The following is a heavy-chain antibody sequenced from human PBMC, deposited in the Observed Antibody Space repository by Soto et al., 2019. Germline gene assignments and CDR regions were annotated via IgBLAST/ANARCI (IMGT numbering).Heavy chain of an antibody. CDR1: GGSISSSSCY. Sequence: SETLSLTCTVSGGSISSSSCYWGWIRQPPGKGLEWIGSIYYSGSTYYNPSLKSQVTISVDTSKNQLSLKLSSVTAADTAVFYCARVYDYIWGSYPRPHDAFDIWGQGTMVTVSS. V-gene: IGHV4-39*01. J-gene: IGHJ3*02. CDR2: IYYSGST. D-gene: IGHD3-16*01. CDR3: ARVYDYIWGSYPRPHDAFDI.